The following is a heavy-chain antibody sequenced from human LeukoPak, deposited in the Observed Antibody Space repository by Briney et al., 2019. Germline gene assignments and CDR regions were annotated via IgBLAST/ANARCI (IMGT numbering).Heavy chain of an antibody. CDR1: GYTFTGYY. J-gene: IGHJ4*02. CDR3: ASGRDGYNSRDY. V-gene: IGHV1-2*02. D-gene: IGHD5-24*01. CDR2: INPNSGGT. Sequence: GASVKVSCKASGYTFTGYYMHWVRQAPGQGLEWMGWINPNSGGTSYAQKFQGRVTMTRDTYISTAYMELSRLRSDDTAGYYCASGRDGYNSRDYWGQGTLVTVSS.